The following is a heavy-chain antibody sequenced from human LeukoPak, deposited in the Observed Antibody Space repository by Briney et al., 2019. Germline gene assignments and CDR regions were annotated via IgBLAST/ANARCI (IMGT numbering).Heavy chain of an antibody. CDR2: IKQDGSEK. CDR3: ARACGGEGLCYYYMDV. Sequence: GGSLRLSCVASGFTFSSRDWMTWVRQAPGKGLEWVANIKQDGSEKNYVDSVKGRFTISRDNAKNSLYLQMNSLRAEDTAVYYCARACGGEGLCYYYMDVWGKGTTVTVSS. J-gene: IGHJ6*03. D-gene: IGHD2-21*01. CDR1: GFTFSSRDW. V-gene: IGHV3-7*01.